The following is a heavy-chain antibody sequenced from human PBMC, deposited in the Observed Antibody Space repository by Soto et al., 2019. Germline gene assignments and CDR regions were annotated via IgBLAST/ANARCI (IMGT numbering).Heavy chain of an antibody. J-gene: IGHJ6*02. CDR2: INAGNGNT. V-gene: IGHV1-3*01. CDR1: GYTLTSYA. D-gene: IGHD3-10*01. Sequence: ASVKVSCKASGYTLTSYAMHWVRQAPGQRLEWMGWINAGNGNTKYSQKFQGRVTITRDTSASTAYMELSSLRSEDTAVYYCARTFMKGRDYYYYGMDVWGQGTTVTVSS. CDR3: ARTFMKGRDYYYYGMDV.